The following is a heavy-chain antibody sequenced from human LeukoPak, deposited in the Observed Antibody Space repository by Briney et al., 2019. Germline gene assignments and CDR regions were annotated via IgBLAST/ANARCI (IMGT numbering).Heavy chain of an antibody. CDR3: AKCMSGTGVCLNFDS. J-gene: IGHJ4*02. Sequence: GGSLRLSCEASGFTFSTYAMSWVRQPPGKGLQWVSGTSGSDSGTYYTDSVKGRFTISRDNSKNTVYPEIDNLRAEDTAVYYCAKCMSGTGVCLNFDSWGQGILVTVSS. CDR1: GFTFSTYA. D-gene: IGHD2-8*02. V-gene: IGHV3-23*01. CDR2: TSGSDSGT.